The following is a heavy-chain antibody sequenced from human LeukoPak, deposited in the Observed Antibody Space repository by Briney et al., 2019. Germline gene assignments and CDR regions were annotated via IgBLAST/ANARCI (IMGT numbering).Heavy chain of an antibody. Sequence: ASVKVSCKASGYTFTSYGISWVRQAPGQGLEWMGWISAYNGNTNYAQKLQGRVTMTTDTSTSTAYMELRSLRSDDTAVYYCARVIGRITMIVVAPGGVDYWGQGTLVTVSS. D-gene: IGHD3-22*01. V-gene: IGHV1-18*01. CDR1: GYTFTSYG. CDR2: ISAYNGNT. J-gene: IGHJ4*02. CDR3: ARVIGRITMIVVAPGGVDY.